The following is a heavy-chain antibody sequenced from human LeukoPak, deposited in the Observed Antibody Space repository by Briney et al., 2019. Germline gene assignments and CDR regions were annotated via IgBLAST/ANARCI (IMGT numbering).Heavy chain of an antibody. CDR3: ARVVCSSTSCEKRGAFDI. CDR2: IYYSGST. V-gene: IGHV4-59*01. J-gene: IGHJ3*02. CDR1: GGSISSYY. D-gene: IGHD2-2*01. Sequence: SETLSLTCTVSGGSISSYYWNWIRQPPGKGLEWIGYIYYSGSTNHNPSLKSRVTISVDTSKNQFSLKLSSVTAADTAVYYCARVVCSSTSCEKRGAFDIWGQGTLVTVSS.